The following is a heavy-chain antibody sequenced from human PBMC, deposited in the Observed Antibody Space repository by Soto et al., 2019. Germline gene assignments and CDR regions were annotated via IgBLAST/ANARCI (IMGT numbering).Heavy chain of an antibody. D-gene: IGHD6-19*01. J-gene: IGHJ4*02. Sequence: EVQLVESGGGLVQPGGSLRLSCAASGFSLSDYWMNWVRQAPGKGLEWVAIIKQDGSDRYYVDSVKGRFTISSDNAKNSLYLQMSSLRVEDTALYYCARGRGWLQDYWGQGTLVTVSS. CDR2: IKQDGSDR. CDR1: GFSLSDYW. V-gene: IGHV3-7*01. CDR3: ARGRGWLQDY.